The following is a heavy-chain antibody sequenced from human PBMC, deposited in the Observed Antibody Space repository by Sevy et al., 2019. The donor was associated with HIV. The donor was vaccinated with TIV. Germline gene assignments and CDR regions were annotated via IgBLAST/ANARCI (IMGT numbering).Heavy chain of an antibody. V-gene: IGHV3-53*01. D-gene: IGHD2-15*01. J-gene: IGHJ5*02. CDR3: ARGYCGGGSCTAFDP. CDR1: GFSISNNY. Sequence: GGSLRLSCAASGFSISNNYTAWVRQAPGKGLEWVSVMYSGGSPYYEDSVKGGFALSRDMSKNTVYLQMNSLRAEDTAVYYCARGYCGGGSCTAFDPWGQGTLVTVSS. CDR2: MYSGGSP.